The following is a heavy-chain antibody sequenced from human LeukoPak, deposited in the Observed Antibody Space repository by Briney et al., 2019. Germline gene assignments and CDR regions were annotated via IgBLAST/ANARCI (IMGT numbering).Heavy chain of an antibody. CDR2: IYPSDSDT. Sequence: GESLKISCKGSGYSFTNYRIGWVRQMPGKGLEWMGIIYPSDSDTRYSPSFQGQVTISADKSINTAYLQWSSLKASDTAMYYCARSASSSVGTFNYWGQGTLVTVSS. V-gene: IGHV5-51*01. CDR1: GYSFTNYR. D-gene: IGHD6-6*01. J-gene: IGHJ4*02. CDR3: ARSASSSVGTFNY.